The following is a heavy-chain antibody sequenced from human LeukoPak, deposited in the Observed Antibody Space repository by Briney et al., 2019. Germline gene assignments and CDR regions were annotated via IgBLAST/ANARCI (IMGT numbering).Heavy chain of an antibody. Sequence: PSETLSLTCTVSGGSISSYYWSWIRQTPGKGLEWIGYIYYSGSTNYNPSLKSRVTISVDTSKNQFSLKLSSVTAADTAVYYCARDGDYGGKFDYWGQGTLVTVSS. CDR3: ARDGDYGGKFDY. J-gene: IGHJ4*02. V-gene: IGHV4-59*01. CDR1: GGSISSYY. D-gene: IGHD4-23*01. CDR2: IYYSGST.